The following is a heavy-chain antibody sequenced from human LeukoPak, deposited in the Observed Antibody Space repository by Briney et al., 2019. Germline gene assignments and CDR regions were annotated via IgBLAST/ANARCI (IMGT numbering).Heavy chain of an antibody. CDR2: VWHDGSKK. J-gene: IGHJ4*02. CDR1: GFTFSNYG. V-gene: IGHV3-33*06. D-gene: IGHD3-16*01. Sequence: GGSLRLSCAASGFTFSNYGMHWVRQAPGNGLDWVAVVWHDGSKKYYADSVKGRFTISRDNSKNTLYLQMNSLRAEDTAVYYCAKDQGGKNYFDYWGQGTLVTVSS. CDR3: AKDQGGKNYFDY.